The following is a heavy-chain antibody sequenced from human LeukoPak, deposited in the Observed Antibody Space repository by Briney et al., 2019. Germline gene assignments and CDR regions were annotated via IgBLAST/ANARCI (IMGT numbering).Heavy chain of an antibody. D-gene: IGHD2-8*01. V-gene: IGHV4-4*07. CDR1: GGSISSYY. Sequence: SETLSLNSTVSGGSISSYYWSWIRQPAPNRLQLIGRIYTSGSTNYNPSLKSRVTMSVDTSKNQFSLKLSSVTAADTAVYYCARGRYCTNGVCYLNFDYWGQGTLVTVSS. CDR3: ARGRYCTNGVCYLNFDY. CDR2: IYTSGST. J-gene: IGHJ4*02.